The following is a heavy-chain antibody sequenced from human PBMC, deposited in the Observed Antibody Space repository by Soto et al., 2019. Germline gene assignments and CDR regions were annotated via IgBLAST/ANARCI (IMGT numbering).Heavy chain of an antibody. CDR2: IKTKPDDGTI. D-gene: IGHD1-1*01. CDR1: GLIFSDVW. V-gene: IGHV3-15*01. CDR3: TTSNLGVDF. Sequence: GGSLNLSCAASGLIFSDVWMTWVRQAPGKGLEWVGRIKTKPDDGTIDYAAPVRGRFTISRDDSKNTLYLQMTSLTPDDTGVYYCTTSNLGVDFWGPGTLVTVSS. J-gene: IGHJ4*02.